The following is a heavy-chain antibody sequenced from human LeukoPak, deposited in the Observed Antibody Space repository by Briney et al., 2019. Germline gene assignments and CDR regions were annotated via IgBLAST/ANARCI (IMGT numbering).Heavy chain of an antibody. Sequence: SETLSLTCAVSGDSISSSHWWSWVRQPPGKGLEWIGEIYHSGSTNYNPSLKSRVTISVDKSKNQFSLKLSSVTAADTAVYYCASATTMIVAPGDAFDIWGQGTMVTVSS. D-gene: IGHD3-22*01. V-gene: IGHV4-4*02. J-gene: IGHJ3*02. CDR2: IYHSGST. CDR1: GDSISSSHW. CDR3: ASATTMIVAPGDAFDI.